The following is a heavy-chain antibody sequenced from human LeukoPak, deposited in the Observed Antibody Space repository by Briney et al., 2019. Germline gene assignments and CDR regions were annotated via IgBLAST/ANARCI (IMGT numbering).Heavy chain of an antibody. CDR3: TTEYNFNYYDSSGYYY. CDR2: ISGSGGST. D-gene: IGHD3-22*01. J-gene: IGHJ4*02. Sequence: GGSLRLSCAASGFTFSSYAMSWVRQAPGKGLEWVSAISGSGGSTYYADSVKGRFTISRDNSKNTLYLQMNSLRPEDTAVYYCTTEYNFNYYDSSGYYYWGQGTLVTVSS. CDR1: GFTFSSYA. V-gene: IGHV3-23*01.